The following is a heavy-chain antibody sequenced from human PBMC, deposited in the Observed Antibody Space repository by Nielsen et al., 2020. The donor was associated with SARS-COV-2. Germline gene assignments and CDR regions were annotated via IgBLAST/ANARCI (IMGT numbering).Heavy chain of an antibody. CDR1: GFTFSRSW. D-gene: IGHD6-13*01. Sequence: GESLKISCAASGFTFSRSWMSWVRQAPGKGLAWVANIKQDGSEKYYVDSVKGRFTTSRDNAKNSLSLQMNSLRAEDTAVYYCARVEGSSWYFEYWGQGTLVTVSS. J-gene: IGHJ4*02. CDR3: ARVEGSSWYFEY. CDR2: IKQDGSEK. V-gene: IGHV3-7*03.